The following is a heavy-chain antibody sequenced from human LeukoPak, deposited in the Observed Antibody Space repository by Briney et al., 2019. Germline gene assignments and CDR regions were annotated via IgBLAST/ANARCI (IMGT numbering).Heavy chain of an antibody. CDR3: ARPSVLWFGENDAFDI. CDR2: MNPNSGNT. CDR1: GYTFTSYD. V-gene: IGHV1-8*01. Sequence: ASVKVSCKASGYTFTSYDINWVRQATGQGLEWMGWMNPNSGNTGYAQKFQGRVTMTRNTSISTAYMELSSLRSGDTAVYYCARPSVLWFGENDAFDIWGQGTMVTVSS. J-gene: IGHJ3*02. D-gene: IGHD3-10*01.